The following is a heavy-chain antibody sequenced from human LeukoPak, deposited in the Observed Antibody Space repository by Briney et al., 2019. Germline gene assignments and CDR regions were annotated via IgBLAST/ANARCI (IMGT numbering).Heavy chain of an antibody. CDR2: ISAHNGNT. J-gene: IGHJ4*02. CDR1: GYTFTSYG. Sequence: GAPVNVSCKASGYTFTSYGISWVRQAPGQGLEWMGWISAHNGNTNYAQKLQGRVTMTTDTSTSTAYMELRSLRSDDTAVYYCARRYCSGGSCLDYWGQGTMSTVSS. V-gene: IGHV1-18*01. D-gene: IGHD2-15*01. CDR3: ARRYCSGGSCLDY.